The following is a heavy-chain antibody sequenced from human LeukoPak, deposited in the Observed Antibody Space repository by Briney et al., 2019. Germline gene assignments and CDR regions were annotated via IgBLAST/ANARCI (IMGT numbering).Heavy chain of an antibody. V-gene: IGHV3-21*01. CDR1: GFTFSNYN. CDR2: ISSRGSYI. Sequence: GGSLRLSCAASGFTFSNYNINWVRQAPGKGLEWVSSISSRGSYIYYADSVKGRFAISADNAMNSLYLQMNSLRAEDTAVYYCARGYSSSLYDLYYFDYWGQGTLVTVSS. J-gene: IGHJ4*02. D-gene: IGHD6-13*01. CDR3: ARGYSSSLYDLYYFDY.